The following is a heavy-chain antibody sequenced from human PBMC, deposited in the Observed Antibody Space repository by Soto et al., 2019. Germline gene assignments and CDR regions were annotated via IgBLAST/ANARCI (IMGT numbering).Heavy chain of an antibody. J-gene: IGHJ4*02. V-gene: IGHV3-23*01. CDR2: ISGSGSST. Sequence: GGSLRLSCAASGSTFSSYAMSWVRQAPGKGLEWVSAISGSGSSTYYADSVKGRFTISRDNSKNTMYMQMNSLRAEDTAVYYCAKHLMDPSGAFAFDYWGQGPLATVSS. D-gene: IGHD2-8*01. CDR3: AKHLMDPSGAFAFDY. CDR1: GSTFSSYA.